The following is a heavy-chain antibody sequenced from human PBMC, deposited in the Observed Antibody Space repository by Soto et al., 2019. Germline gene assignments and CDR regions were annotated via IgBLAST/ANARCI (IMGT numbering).Heavy chain of an antibody. Sequence: ASVKVSCKASGYTFTTYYMHWVRQAPGHGHEWMGEINPSGGRTTYAQKFQGRVIMTRDTSTSTFYMELSSLRSEDTAVYYCAREGCVTATCARGENGFDPWGQGTPVTLSS. CDR1: GYTFTTYY. J-gene: IGHJ5*02. CDR3: AREGCVTATCARGENGFDP. CDR2: INPSGGRT. V-gene: IGHV1-46*03. D-gene: IGHD3-10*01.